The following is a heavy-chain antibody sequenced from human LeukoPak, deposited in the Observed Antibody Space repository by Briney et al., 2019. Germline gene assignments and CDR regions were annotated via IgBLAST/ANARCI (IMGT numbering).Heavy chain of an antibody. J-gene: IGHJ4*02. CDR3: ARCLAVAGTFYFDY. D-gene: IGHD6-19*01. V-gene: IGHV4-59*01. CDR2: IYYSGST. Sequence: SETLSLTCTVSGGSISSYYWSWIRQPPGKGLEWIGYIYYSGSTNYNPSLKSRVTISVDTSKNQFSLKLSSVTAADTAVYYCARCLAVAGTFYFDYWGQGTLVTVSS. CDR1: GGSISSYY.